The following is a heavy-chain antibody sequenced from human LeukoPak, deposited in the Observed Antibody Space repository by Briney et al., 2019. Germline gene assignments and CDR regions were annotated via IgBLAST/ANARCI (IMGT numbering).Heavy chain of an antibody. CDR1: GFTFSSYA. V-gene: IGHV3-23*01. J-gene: IGHJ4*02. Sequence: PGGSLRLSCAASGFTFSSYAMSWVRQAPGKGLEWVSAISGSGGSTYYADSVKGRFTISRDNSKNTLYLQMNSLRAEDTAVYYCAKDSQYYYDSPIYDYWGQGTLVTVSS. CDR2: ISGSGGST. D-gene: IGHD3-22*01. CDR3: AKDSQYYYDSPIYDY.